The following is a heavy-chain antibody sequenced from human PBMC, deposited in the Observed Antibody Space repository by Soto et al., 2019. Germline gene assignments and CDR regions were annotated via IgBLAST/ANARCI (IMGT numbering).Heavy chain of an antibody. CDR2: ISYSGST. D-gene: IGHD5-12*01. CDR3: AREGNLGRWLQPLDF. V-gene: IGHV4-59*01. J-gene: IGHJ4*02. CDR1: GGSINTYY. Sequence: PSETLSLTCSVSGGSINTYYWSWIRQPPGKGLEWIGYISYSGSTNYNPSLRSRVSMSVDTSKNQFSLRLISVTAADTAKYFCAREGNLGRWLQPLDFWGQGTLVTVSS.